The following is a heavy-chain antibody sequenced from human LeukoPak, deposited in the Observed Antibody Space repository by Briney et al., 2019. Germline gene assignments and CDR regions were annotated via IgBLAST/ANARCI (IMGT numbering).Heavy chain of an antibody. CDR2: ISNSETT. CDR3: ARDGLNTMVRGKIHYNYLDV. Sequence: SETLALTCSVSGGAFTSYYWNWVRQTPGKGLEWIGYISNSETTDYSPSFKSRCTISLHTNKNQLSLQLSPVTAADPAVYYCARDGLNTMVRGKIHYNYLDVWGKGTTVSISS. D-gene: IGHD3-10*01. J-gene: IGHJ6*03. CDR1: GGAFTSYY. V-gene: IGHV4-4*08.